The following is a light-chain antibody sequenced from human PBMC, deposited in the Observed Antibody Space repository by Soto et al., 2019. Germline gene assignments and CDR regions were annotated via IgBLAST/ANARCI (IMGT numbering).Light chain of an antibody. CDR2: EVN. CDR3: SSYTSTNTYV. CDR1: SSDVGSYNR. J-gene: IGLJ1*01. Sequence: QSVLTKPPSVPGSPGQSVAISCTGTSSDVGSYNRVAWYQQPPGTAPKLIISEVNNRPSGVPDRFSGSKSGNTASLTISGLQAEDEADYYCSSYTSTNTYVFGTGTKVTVL. V-gene: IGLV2-18*02.